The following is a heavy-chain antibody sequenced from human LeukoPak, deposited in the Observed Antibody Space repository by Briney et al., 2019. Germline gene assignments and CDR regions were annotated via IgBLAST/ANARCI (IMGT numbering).Heavy chain of an antibody. V-gene: IGHV3-48*01. CDR3: ATSSYSSSSS. CDR2: ISSSSSTI. D-gene: IGHD6-6*01. Sequence: GGSLRLSCAASGFIFSSYSMIWVRQAPGKGLEWVSYISSSSSTIYYADSVKGRFTISRDNAKNSLFLQMNSLRAEDTGVYYCATSSYSSSSSWGQGTLVTVSS. J-gene: IGHJ5*02. CDR1: GFIFSSYS.